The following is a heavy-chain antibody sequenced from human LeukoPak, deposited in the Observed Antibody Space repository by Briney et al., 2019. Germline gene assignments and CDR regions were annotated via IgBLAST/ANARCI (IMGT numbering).Heavy chain of an antibody. D-gene: IGHD6-19*01. CDR3: ARDLKGSAWYVDY. CDR1: GFTFTDYY. Sequence: GGSLRLSCAASGFTFTDYYMTWIRQAPGKGLEWLSYISSSSTYTNYADSVKGRFTISSDNAKNSLYLQMNSLRAEDTAVYYCARDLKGSAWYVDYWGQGTLVTVSS. CDR2: ISSSSTYT. J-gene: IGHJ4*02. V-gene: IGHV3-11*05.